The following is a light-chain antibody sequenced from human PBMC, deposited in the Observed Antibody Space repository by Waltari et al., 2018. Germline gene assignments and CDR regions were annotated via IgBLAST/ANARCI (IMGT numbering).Light chain of an antibody. CDR3: SSYTSSSTPVV. Sequence: QSALTQPASVSGSPGQSITISCTGTSSDVCGYNYVSWYQQHPCKAPKLMIYDVSNRPSGVSNRFSGSKSGNTASLTISGLQAEDEADYYCSSYTSSSTPVVFGGGTKLTVL. J-gene: IGLJ2*01. V-gene: IGLV2-14*03. CDR2: DVS. CDR1: SSDVCGYNY.